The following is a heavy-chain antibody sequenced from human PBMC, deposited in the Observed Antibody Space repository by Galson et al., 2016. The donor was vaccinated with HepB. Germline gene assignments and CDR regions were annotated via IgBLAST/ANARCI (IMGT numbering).Heavy chain of an antibody. CDR3: ARVGGTYIDTFDI. J-gene: IGHJ3*02. CDR2: INPSSGGT. D-gene: IGHD3/OR15-3a*01. Sequence: SCKASGYTFIGYYIHWVRQAPGQGLEWMGWINPSSGGTGSAQKFQGRVTMTRDRSIRTAYMEVSSLTSDDTAVYYCARVGGTYIDTFDIWGQGTMVTVSS. CDR1: GYTFIGYY. V-gene: IGHV1-2*02.